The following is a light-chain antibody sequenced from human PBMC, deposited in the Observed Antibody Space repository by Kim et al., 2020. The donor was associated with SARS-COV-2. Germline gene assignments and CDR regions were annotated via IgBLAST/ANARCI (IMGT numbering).Light chain of an antibody. Sequence: ASVGYRVTITCRASQTISNYLNWYQLKPGKAPKLLIYTASTLQSGVPSRFSGNLSGTDFTLTVSTLQPEDSATYYCHQTYSAPLTFGRGTKVDIK. J-gene: IGKJ4*01. CDR3: HQTYSAPLT. CDR1: QTISNY. V-gene: IGKV1-39*01. CDR2: TAS.